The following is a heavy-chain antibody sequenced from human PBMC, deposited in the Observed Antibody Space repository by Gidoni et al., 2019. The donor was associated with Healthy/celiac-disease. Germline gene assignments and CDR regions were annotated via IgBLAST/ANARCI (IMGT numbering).Heavy chain of an antibody. J-gene: IGHJ6*02. CDR3: AKDNHGRSSSWYNYYYYYGMDV. CDR2: ISWNSGSI. CDR1: GFTFDDYA. D-gene: IGHD6-13*01. V-gene: IGHV3-9*01. Sequence: EVQLVESGGGLVQPGRSLRLACAASGFTFDDYAKHWVRQAPGKGLEGVSGISWNSGSIGYADSVKGRFTISRDNAKNSLYLQMNSLRAEDTALYYCAKDNHGRSSSWYNYYYYYGMDVWGQGTTVTVSS.